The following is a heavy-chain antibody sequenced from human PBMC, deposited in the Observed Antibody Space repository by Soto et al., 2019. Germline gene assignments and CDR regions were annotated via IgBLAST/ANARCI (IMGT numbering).Heavy chain of an antibody. V-gene: IGHV3-30*18. D-gene: IGHD3-9*01. Sequence: GGSLRLSCAASGFTFSSYGMHWVRQAPGKGLEWVAVISYDGRNEYYEDSLKGRFTISRDNSKNTLYLQMNSLRPEDSAVYYCAKDLRYDILTGYYMGVGAFDIWRLGTVVTVSS. CDR3: AKDLRYDILTGYYMGVGAFDI. CDR2: ISYDGRNE. J-gene: IGHJ3*02. CDR1: GFTFSSYG.